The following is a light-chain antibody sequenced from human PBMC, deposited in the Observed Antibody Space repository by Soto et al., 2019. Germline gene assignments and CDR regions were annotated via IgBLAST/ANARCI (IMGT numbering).Light chain of an antibody. CDR1: HIFLSYY. CDR3: QQYGNSPLT. V-gene: IGKV3-20*01. J-gene: IGKJ4*01. Sequence: EIVLTQSPDTLSLSPGQRATLSCSSIHIFLSYYFAWYQQKPGQAPRVIILGVSTRATGVPDRFSGSGSGTDFTLTISRLEPEDFALYYCQQYGNSPLTFGGGTKVDIK. CDR2: GVS.